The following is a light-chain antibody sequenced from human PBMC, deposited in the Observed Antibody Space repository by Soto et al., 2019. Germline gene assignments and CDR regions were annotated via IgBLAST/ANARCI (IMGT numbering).Light chain of an antibody. V-gene: IGKV1-5*01. J-gene: IGKJ1*01. CDR3: QQYSSYSPQT. CDR2: DAS. CDR1: QSISTW. Sequence: DIQMTQSPSTLSASVGDRVTITCRASQSISTWLAWYQQKPGKAPKLLIFDASTLESGVPSRFSGSGSGTEFTLTISSLQPDDFETYYCQQYSSYSPQTFGQGTKVEIK.